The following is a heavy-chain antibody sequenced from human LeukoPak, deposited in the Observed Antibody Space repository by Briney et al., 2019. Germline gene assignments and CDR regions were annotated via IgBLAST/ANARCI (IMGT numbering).Heavy chain of an antibody. D-gene: IGHD3-22*01. CDR2: IKEDGSEK. V-gene: IGHV3-7*01. CDR1: GFIFSNYL. Sequence: GGSLRLSCAASGFIFSNYLMSWVRQAPGKELEWVANIKEDGSEKYYVDSVKGRFTISRDNARNSLYLQMNSLRAEDTAVYYCARDNIVLGSGYPRHWGQGTLVTVSS. J-gene: IGHJ1*01. CDR3: ARDNIVLGSGYPRH.